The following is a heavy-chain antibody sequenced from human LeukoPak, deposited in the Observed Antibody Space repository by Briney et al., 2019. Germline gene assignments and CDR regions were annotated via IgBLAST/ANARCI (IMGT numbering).Heavy chain of an antibody. CDR3: ARTDLHFDY. Sequence: SETLSLTCTVSGASINSSPYYWTWIRQPAGKGLEWIGHIFTTGPGSYNPSLRSRVTISVDTSKNQFSLKLSSVTAADTAVYYCARTDLHFDYWGQGTLVTVSS. V-gene: IGHV4-61*09. CDR1: GASINSSPYY. CDR2: IFTTGPG. J-gene: IGHJ4*02.